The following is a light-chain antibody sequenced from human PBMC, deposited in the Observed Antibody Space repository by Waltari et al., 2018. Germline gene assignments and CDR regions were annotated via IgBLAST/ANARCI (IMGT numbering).Light chain of an antibody. CDR2: EVI. CDR1: SDDIGGHKL. CDR3: SSYAGHRSSPYVV. J-gene: IGLJ2*01. Sequence: QSALTQPASVSGSPGQSITISCTGTSDDIGGHKLVPWYQQDPGKAPKLLIYEVIKRPSGVSVRFSGSKSGNTASLTISGLQPEDESVYYCSSYAGHRSSPYVVFGGGTRLTVL. V-gene: IGLV2-23*02.